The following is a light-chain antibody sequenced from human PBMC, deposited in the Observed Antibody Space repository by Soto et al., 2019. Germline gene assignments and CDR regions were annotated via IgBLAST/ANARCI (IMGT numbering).Light chain of an antibody. V-gene: IGKV1-5*03. CDR1: QSISDS. CDR3: QQYNGYWT. CDR2: EAS. J-gene: IGKJ1*01. Sequence: DIQMTQSPSTLSASVGDRVTITCRASQSISDSLAWYQQKPGKAPKLLIYEASSLKSGVPSRFSGSRSGTEYTLTISSLQPDEFATYSCQQYNGYWTFGQGTKVEIK.